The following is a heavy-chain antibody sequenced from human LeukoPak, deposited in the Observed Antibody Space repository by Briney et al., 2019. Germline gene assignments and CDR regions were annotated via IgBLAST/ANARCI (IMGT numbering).Heavy chain of an antibody. J-gene: IGHJ4*02. CDR3: ARGGRGYSGYVGGYYFDY. CDR1: GGSITGYY. CDR2: IYYSGST. D-gene: IGHD5-12*01. Sequence: SETLSLTCTVSGGSITGYYWSWIRQPPGKGLEWIGYIYYSGSTNYNPSLKSRVTISVDTSKNQFSLKLSSVTAADTAVYYCARGGRGYSGYVGGYYFDYWGQGTLVTVSS. V-gene: IGHV4-59*01.